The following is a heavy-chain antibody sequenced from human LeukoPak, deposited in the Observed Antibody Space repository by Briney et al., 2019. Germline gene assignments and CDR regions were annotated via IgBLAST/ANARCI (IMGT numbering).Heavy chain of an antibody. CDR1: GGSISRGSYY. Sequence: PSETLSLTCIVSGGSISRGSYYWNWIRQSAGKGLEWMGRIYNSGSTNYNPSLKSRITISTDMTKNQFSLKLGSVTAADTAVYYCARQTFGVLYFDSWGQGTLVTVSS. J-gene: IGHJ4*02. D-gene: IGHD3-10*01. CDR3: ARQTFGVLYFDS. V-gene: IGHV4-61*02. CDR2: IYNSGST.